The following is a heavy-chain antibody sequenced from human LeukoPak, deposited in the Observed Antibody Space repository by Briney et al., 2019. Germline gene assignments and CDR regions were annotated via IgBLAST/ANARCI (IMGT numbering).Heavy chain of an antibody. Sequence: ASVKVSCKASGYTFTGYYMHWVRQAPGQGLERMGWINPNSGGTKYAQKFQGRVTMTRDTSISTGYMELSSLRSDDTAVYYCARKYDILTDNDNWFDPWGQGTLVTVSS. V-gene: IGHV1-2*02. J-gene: IGHJ5*02. CDR2: INPNSGGT. CDR3: ARKYDILTDNDNWFDP. CDR1: GYTFTGYY. D-gene: IGHD3-9*01.